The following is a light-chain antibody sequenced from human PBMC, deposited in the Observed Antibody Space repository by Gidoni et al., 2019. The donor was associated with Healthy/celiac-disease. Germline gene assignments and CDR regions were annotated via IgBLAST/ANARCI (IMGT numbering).Light chain of an antibody. CDR2: AAS. J-gene: IGKJ3*01. CDR1: QSISSY. CDR3: QQSYSTLLT. V-gene: IGKV1-39*01. Sequence: DIQRNQSPSSLSASVGDRVTITCRASQSISSYLNWYQQKPGKAPKLLIYAASILQRGVPSRFSGSGSGTDFTLTISSLHPEDFATYYCQQSYSTLLTFGPGTKVDIK.